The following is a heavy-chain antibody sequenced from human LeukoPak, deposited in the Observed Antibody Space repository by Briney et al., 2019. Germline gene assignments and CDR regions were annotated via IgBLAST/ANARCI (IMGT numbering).Heavy chain of an antibody. D-gene: IGHD6-19*01. CDR1: GGSISSYY. CDR3: ARVTIAVAGTYAFDI. CDR2: IYYSGST. J-gene: IGHJ3*02. Sequence: SETLSLTCTVSGGSISSYYWSWIRQPPGKGLEWIGYIYYSGSTNYNPSLKSRVTISVDTSKNQFSLKLSSVTAADTAVYYCARVTIAVAGTYAFDIWGQGTMVTVSS. V-gene: IGHV4-59*01.